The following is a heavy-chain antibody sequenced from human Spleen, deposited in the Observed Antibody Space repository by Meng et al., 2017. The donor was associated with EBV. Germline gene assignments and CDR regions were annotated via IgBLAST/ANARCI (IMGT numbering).Heavy chain of an antibody. V-gene: IGHV4-39*07. J-gene: IGHJ2*01. CDR1: TGSISGSRHY. CDR3: ARDGSSGWSVGWYFDL. Sequence: QPQLQESGPGLVKPSGTPSLTCTVPTGSISGSRHYWGWLRQPPGKGLEWVGSIYYNGNTYYNPSLKSRVTISVDTSKNQLSLELTSVTAADTAIYFCARDGSSGWSVGWYFDLWGRGTLVTVSS. D-gene: IGHD6-19*01. CDR2: IYYNGNT.